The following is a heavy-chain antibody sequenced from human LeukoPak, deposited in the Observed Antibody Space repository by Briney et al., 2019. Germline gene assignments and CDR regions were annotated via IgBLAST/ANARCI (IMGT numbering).Heavy chain of an antibody. J-gene: IGHJ6*03. Sequence: PGGSLRLSCAASGFTFNKYAMTWVRQAPGKGLEWVANIKKDGNEKYCVDSVKGRFTISRDNAKNSLYLQMNSLRADDTAVYYCARLRSGEYDFWSGYQVSNYYYMDVWGKGTTVTVSS. CDR1: GFTFNKYA. D-gene: IGHD3-3*01. CDR2: IKKDGNEK. V-gene: IGHV3-7*01. CDR3: ARLRSGEYDFWSGYQVSNYYYMDV.